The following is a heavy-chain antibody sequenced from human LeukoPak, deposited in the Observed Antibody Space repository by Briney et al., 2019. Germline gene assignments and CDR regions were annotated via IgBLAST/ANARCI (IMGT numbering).Heavy chain of an antibody. CDR3: ARGPDGYRY. V-gene: IGHV3-53*01. CDR2: IYSGGGT. D-gene: IGHD3-16*02. J-gene: IGHJ4*02. CDR1: GFTVSSNY. Sequence: PGGSLRLSCAASGFTVSSNYMSWVRQAPGKGLEWVSVIYSGGGTYYADSVKGRLTIPRDNSNNTLYLQMDSLRAEDTAVHYCARGPDGYRYWGQGTLVTVSS.